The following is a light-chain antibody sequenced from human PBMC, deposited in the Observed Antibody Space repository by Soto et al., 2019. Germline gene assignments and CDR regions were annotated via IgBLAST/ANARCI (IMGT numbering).Light chain of an antibody. V-gene: IGLV2-14*01. CDR2: DVS. Sequence: QSALTQPASVSGSPGQSITISCTGTSSAVGGYNYVSWYQQHPGKAPKLIIYDVSNRPSGVSNRFSGSKSGNTASLTISGLQAEDEADYYCSSYTSSSTLKVFGGGTKLTVL. CDR3: SSYTSSSTLKV. CDR1: SSAVGGYNY. J-gene: IGLJ2*01.